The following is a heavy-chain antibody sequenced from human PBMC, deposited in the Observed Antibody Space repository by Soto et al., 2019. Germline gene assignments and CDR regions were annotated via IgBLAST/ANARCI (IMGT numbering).Heavy chain of an antibody. Sequence: QVHLQESGPGLLKPSETLSLTCSVSGGPISSYYLSWVRQAPGKGLEWIAYIAYTGITGYNPSLRSRVTISGDTSQNVFSLKMTSVTAADTAVYYCAREGFSGYEALDYWGQGILVTVSS. J-gene: IGHJ4*02. CDR3: AREGFSGYEALDY. CDR1: GGPISSYY. D-gene: IGHD5-12*01. V-gene: IGHV4-59*01. CDR2: IAYTGIT.